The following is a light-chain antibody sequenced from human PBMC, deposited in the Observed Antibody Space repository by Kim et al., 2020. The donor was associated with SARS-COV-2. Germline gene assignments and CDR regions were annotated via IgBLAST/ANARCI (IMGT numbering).Light chain of an antibody. J-gene: IGLJ1*01. CDR2: QDS. CDR1: KLGDKY. CDR3: QAWDSSSYV. V-gene: IGLV3-1*01. Sequence: GSPGQTASITCSGDKLGDKYACWYQQKPGQSPVLVIYQDSKRPSGIPERFSGSNSGNTATLTISGTQAMDEADYYCQAWDSSSYVFGTGTKVTVL.